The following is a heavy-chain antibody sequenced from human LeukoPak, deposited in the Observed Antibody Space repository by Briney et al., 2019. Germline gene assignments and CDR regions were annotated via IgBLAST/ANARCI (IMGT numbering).Heavy chain of an antibody. CDR1: GFTVSDNY. Sequence: GGSLRLSCAASGFTVSDNYMSWVRQAPGKGLEWVSVLYSGGTTYYADPVKGRFTISRDNSKNTLYLQTSSLRAEDTAVYYCVRDRWPGLGDFWGQGTTVTVSS. J-gene: IGHJ6*02. CDR3: VRDRWPGLGDF. V-gene: IGHV3-66*01. D-gene: IGHD6-19*01. CDR2: LYSGGTT.